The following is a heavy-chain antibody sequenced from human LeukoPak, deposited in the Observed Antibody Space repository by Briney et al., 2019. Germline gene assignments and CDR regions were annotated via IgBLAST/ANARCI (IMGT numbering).Heavy chain of an antibody. D-gene: IGHD6-19*01. Sequence: GGSLRLSCAASGFSFSSYAMSWVRQAPGKGLEWVAVISSDGRTTYYADSVKGRFTISRDNSKSTMYVQMNSLRTEDTAVYYCTKEGAVTGSMWFDHWGQGTLVTVSS. V-gene: IGHV3-30*18. CDR3: TKEGAVTGSMWFDH. CDR2: ISSDGRTT. CDR1: GFSFSSYA. J-gene: IGHJ5*02.